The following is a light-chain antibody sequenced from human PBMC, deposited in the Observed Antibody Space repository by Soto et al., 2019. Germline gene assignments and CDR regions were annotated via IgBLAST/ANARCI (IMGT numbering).Light chain of an antibody. Sequence: DIQMSQSPSTLSASVGDRVTITCRASQSISSWLAWYQQKPGKAPKLLIYDASSLQSGVPSRFSVSGSGTEFTLTISSLQPDDFATYYCQQYDSYSPYTFGQGTKLEIK. V-gene: IGKV1-5*01. CDR3: QQYDSYSPYT. CDR1: QSISSW. J-gene: IGKJ2*01. CDR2: DAS.